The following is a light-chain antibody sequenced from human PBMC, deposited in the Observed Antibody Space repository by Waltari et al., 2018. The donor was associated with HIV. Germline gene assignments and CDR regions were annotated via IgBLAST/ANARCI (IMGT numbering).Light chain of an antibody. V-gene: IGLV1-47*01. CDR1: SSHIGDFH. CDR2: ANK. Sequence: QSVLTQPLSASGTPGQSVTTTCPGSSSHIGDFHVPWYPHLPGAAPKLLIYANKQRPSGVPDRFSGSRSGTSASLAISGLRSEDEAVYSCAVWDDSLRGGVFGGGTKLTVL. CDR3: AVWDDSLRGGV. J-gene: IGLJ3*02.